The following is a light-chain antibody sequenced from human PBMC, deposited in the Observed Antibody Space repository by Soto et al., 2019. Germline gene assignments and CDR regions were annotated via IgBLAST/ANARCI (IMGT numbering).Light chain of an antibody. V-gene: IGKV1-5*01. Sequence: DIQMTQSPSTLSASVGDRVTITCRASQSVSSWLAWYQQKPGKAPKLLIYDASSLESRVPPRFSGSGSGTEFTLTISSLQPDDFATYYCQQYNRYSWTFGQGTKVEI. CDR2: DAS. CDR3: QQYNRYSWT. J-gene: IGKJ1*01. CDR1: QSVSSW.